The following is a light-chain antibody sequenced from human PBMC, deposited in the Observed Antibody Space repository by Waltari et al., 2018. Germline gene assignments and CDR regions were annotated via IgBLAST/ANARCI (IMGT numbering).Light chain of an antibody. CDR1: ESISSW. V-gene: IGKV1-5*03. J-gene: IGKJ4*01. Sequence: DIQMTQSPSTLSASVGDRVTITCRASESISSWLAWYQQKPGKAPKLLIYKASSLETGVPSRFSGSGSGTEFTLTNSSLQPDDFATYYCQQYYSYSITFGGGTKVEIK. CDR3: QQYYSYSIT. CDR2: KAS.